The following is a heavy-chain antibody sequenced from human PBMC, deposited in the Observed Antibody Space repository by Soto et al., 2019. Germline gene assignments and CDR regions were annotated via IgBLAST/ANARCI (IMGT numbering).Heavy chain of an antibody. CDR3: AKEGYDSGWYWDS. CDR1: GFTFSNYG. J-gene: IGHJ4*02. V-gene: IGHV3-21*04. Sequence: PGGSLRLSCAVSGFTFSNYGMNWVRQAPGEGLEWVSSIDGRSTYTYYADSVRGRFTVSRDNAKNMLYLQMNSLRAEDTAVYYCAKEGYDSGWYWDSWGQGALVTVSS. CDR2: IDGRSTYT. D-gene: IGHD6-19*01.